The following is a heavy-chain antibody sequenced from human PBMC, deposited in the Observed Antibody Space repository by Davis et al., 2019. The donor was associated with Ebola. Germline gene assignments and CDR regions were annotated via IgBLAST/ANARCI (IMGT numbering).Heavy chain of an antibody. CDR3: ARDGYGEFPYYYYYGLDV. D-gene: IGHD3-10*01. Sequence: MPSETLSLTCTVSGGSISGYYWSWIRQPPGKGLEWIGYIYYSGSTNYNPSLKSRVTMSVDTSKNQFSLKLSSVTVADTAVYYCARDGYGEFPYYYYYGLDVWGKGTTVTVSS. CDR1: GGSISGYY. J-gene: IGHJ6*04. CDR2: IYYSGST. V-gene: IGHV4-59*12.